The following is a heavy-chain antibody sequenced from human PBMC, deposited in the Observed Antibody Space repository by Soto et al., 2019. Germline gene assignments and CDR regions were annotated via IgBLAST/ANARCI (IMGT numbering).Heavy chain of an antibody. D-gene: IGHD3-16*01. V-gene: IGHV1-18*01. CDR2: INVYNGDT. CDR1: GYTFSSSS. CDR3: ARDIGGGEDV. J-gene: IGHJ6*02. Sequence: QVQLVQSGVEVKKPGASVKVSCKASGYTFSSSSISWVRQAPGQGLEWMGWINVYNGDTIYVQKFQGRVTMTKDTTTSTAYMELTSLTSDDTAIYYCARDIGGGEDVWGQGTTVTVSS.